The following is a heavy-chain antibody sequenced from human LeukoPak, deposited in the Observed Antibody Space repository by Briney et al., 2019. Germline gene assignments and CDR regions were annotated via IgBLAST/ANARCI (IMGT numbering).Heavy chain of an antibody. CDR1: GYTFTSYG. D-gene: IGHD3-3*01. J-gene: IGHJ4*02. CDR2: ISAYNGNT. V-gene: IGHV1-18*01. Sequence: ASVTVSCKASGYTFTSYGISWVRQAPGQGLEWMGWISAYNGNTNYAQKLQGRVTMTTDTSTSTAYMELRSLRSDDTAVYYCARDTYYDFWSGYHFYFGYWGQGTLVTVSS. CDR3: ARDTYYDFWSGYHFYFGY.